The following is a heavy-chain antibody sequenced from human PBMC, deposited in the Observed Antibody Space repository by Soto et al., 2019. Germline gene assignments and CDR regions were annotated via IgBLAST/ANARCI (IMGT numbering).Heavy chain of an antibody. Sequence: QGHLVQSGAEGKKPGASVKVSCKTSAYTFTRYGISWVRQAPGQGLEWMGWISGYNGDTNYAQNLQRRVTKTIDTSTTTAYMELRNLTSDDTAVYYSAKNGQPRDYDYGLDVWGQGTTVTVSS. J-gene: IGHJ6*02. CDR1: AYTFTRYG. D-gene: IGHD2-8*01. CDR2: ISGYNGDT. V-gene: IGHV1-18*01. CDR3: AKNGQPRDYDYGLDV.